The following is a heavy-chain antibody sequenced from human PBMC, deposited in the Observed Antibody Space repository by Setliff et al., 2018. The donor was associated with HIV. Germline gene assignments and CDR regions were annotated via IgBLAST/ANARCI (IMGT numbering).Heavy chain of an antibody. V-gene: IGHV4-61*09. CDR3: ARAVMGDYYYYMDV. D-gene: IGHD3-16*01. J-gene: IGHJ6*03. Sequence: PSETLSLTCTVSGGSITSGSDYWSWIRQPAGEGLEWIGHIHVSGTTNYNPSLKSRVTISVDTSKNQFSLKLTSVTAADTAVYYCARAVMGDYYYYMDVWGKGTTVTVSS. CDR2: IHVSGTT. CDR1: GGSITSGSDY.